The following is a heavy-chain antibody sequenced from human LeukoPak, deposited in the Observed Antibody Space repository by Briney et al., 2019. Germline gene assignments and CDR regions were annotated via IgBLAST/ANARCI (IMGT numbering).Heavy chain of an antibody. Sequence: SETLSLTCTVSGGSISSGSYYWSWIRQPAGKGLEWIGRIYTSGSTNYNPSLKSRVTISVDTSKNQFSLKLSSVTAADTAVYYCARDLVGTAMVDYWGQGTLVTVSS. CDR2: IYTSGST. J-gene: IGHJ4*02. V-gene: IGHV4-61*02. CDR3: ARDLVGTAMVDY. CDR1: GGSISSGSYY. D-gene: IGHD5-18*01.